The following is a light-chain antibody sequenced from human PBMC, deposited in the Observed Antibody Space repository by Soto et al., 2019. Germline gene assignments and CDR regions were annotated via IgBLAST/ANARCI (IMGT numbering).Light chain of an antibody. Sequence: EMVMTQSPATLSVSPGERATLSCRASQSVSSNLAWYQQKPGQAPRLLIYGASTRATGIPARFSGSGSGTEFTLTISSLQSEDFAVYYCQQRASWPPITFGQGTRLEIK. CDR3: QQRASWPPIT. J-gene: IGKJ5*01. V-gene: IGKV3-15*01. CDR2: GAS. CDR1: QSVSSN.